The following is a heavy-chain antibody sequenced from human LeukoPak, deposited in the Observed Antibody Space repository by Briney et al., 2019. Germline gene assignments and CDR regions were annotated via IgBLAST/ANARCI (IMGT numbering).Heavy chain of an antibody. D-gene: IGHD5-24*01. J-gene: IGHJ4*02. CDR1: GFTFSTFA. CDR3: LRGADGYGVFDY. CDR2: IFPSGGEI. V-gene: IGHV3-23*01. Sequence: GGSLRLSCAASGFTFSTFAMIWVRQPPGKGLEWVSSIFPSGGEIHYADSVRGRFTVSRDNAKNTLYLQLNSLTIEDTAVYYCLRGADGYGVFDYWGQGSLVTVSA.